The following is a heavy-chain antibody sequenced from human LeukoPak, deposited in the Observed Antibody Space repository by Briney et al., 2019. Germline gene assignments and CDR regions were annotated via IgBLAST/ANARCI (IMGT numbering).Heavy chain of an antibody. J-gene: IGHJ4*02. CDR3: ARDRWLQSQRYFDY. Sequence: GGSLRLSCAASGFTFSSYSMNWVRQAPGKGLEWVSSISTSSSYIYYADSVKGRFTISRDNAKNSLYLQMDSLRAEDTAVYYCARDRWLQSQRYFDYWGQGILVTVSS. CDR1: GFTFSSYS. V-gene: IGHV3-21*01. D-gene: IGHD5-24*01. CDR2: ISTSSSYI.